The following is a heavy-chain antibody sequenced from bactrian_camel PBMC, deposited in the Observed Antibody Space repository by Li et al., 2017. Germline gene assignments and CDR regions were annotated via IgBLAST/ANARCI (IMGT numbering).Heavy chain of an antibody. J-gene: IGHJ4*01. Sequence: VQLVESGGGSVQAGGSLRLSCVASGYTHDTCYSALGWYRQAPGKERERDPVATFLPPRGTSYKDSVKGRFTISRGSAKDTIYLQMDDLKPEDTARYYCGRGFSKGLGPNCQYNFSGRGTQVTVS. V-gene: IGHV3S53*01. CDR2: FLPPRGT. CDR1: GYTHDTCYSA. D-gene: IGHD3*01.